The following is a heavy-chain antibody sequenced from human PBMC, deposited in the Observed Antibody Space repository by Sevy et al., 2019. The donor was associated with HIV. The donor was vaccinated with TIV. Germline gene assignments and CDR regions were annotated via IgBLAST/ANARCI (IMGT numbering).Heavy chain of an antibody. CDR1: GITFSSHA. Sequence: GGSLRLSCAASGITFSSHAMSWVRQAPGKGLEWVSTIFGSGGVTYYADSVKGRFTISRDYSKNTRYLQMDSLRAEDTAVYYCAGGRYDSSGSFDAFDLGGQGTTVTVS. CDR3: AGGRYDSSGSFDAFDL. V-gene: IGHV3-23*01. CDR2: IFGSGGVT. J-gene: IGHJ3*01. D-gene: IGHD3-22*01.